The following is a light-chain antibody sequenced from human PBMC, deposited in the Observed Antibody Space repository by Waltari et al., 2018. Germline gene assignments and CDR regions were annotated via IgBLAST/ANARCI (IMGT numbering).Light chain of an antibody. CDR1: HSNIGSNY. CDR3: AAWDDSLSGPI. CDR2: KDS. V-gene: IGLV1-47*01. Sequence: QSVLTQPPSASGTPGQRVTISCSGSHSNIGSNYVYWYQQLPGTAPKLLIYKDSQRPSGFPDRFSGSKSGTSASLAISGLRSEDEADHYCAAWDDSLSGPIFATGTKVTV. J-gene: IGLJ1*01.